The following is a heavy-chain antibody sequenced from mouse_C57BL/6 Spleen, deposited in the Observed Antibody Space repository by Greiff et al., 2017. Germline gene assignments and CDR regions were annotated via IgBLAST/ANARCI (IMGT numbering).Heavy chain of an antibody. V-gene: IGHV1-82*01. J-gene: IGHJ2*01. Sequence: VQLQESGPELVKPGASVKISCKASGYAFSSSWMNWVKQRPGKGLEWIGRIYPGDGDTNYNGKFKGKATLTAAKSSSTAYMQLSSLTSEDSAVYFCARSTGFHYWGQGTTLTVSS. CDR1: GYAFSSSW. CDR2: IYPGDGDT. CDR3: ARSTGFHY. D-gene: IGHD2-2*01.